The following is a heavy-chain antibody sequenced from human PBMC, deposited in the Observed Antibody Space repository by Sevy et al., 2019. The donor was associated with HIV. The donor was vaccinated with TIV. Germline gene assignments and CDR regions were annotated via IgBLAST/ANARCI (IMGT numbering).Heavy chain of an antibody. V-gene: IGHV3-33*01. CDR2: IWYDGSNK. D-gene: IGHD6-13*01. Sequence: GGSPRLSCAASGFTFSSYGMYWVRQAPGKGLEWVAVIWYDGSNKYYADSVKGRFTISRDNSKNTLYLQMNSLRAEDTAVHYCARDYTAAADYWGQGTLVTVSS. J-gene: IGHJ4*02. CDR3: ARDYTAAADY. CDR1: GFTFSSYG.